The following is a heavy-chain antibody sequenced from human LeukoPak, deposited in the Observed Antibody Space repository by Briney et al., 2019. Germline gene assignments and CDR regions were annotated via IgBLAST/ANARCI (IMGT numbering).Heavy chain of an antibody. CDR1: GFTFSSYS. V-gene: IGHV3-21*01. Sequence: NPGGSLRLSCAASGFTFSSYSMNWVRQAPGKGLEWVSSISSTSYYIYYADSVKGRFTISRDNSKNTLYLQMNSLRAEDTAVYYCARESKGKQSSYWYFDLWGQGTLVTVSS. CDR3: ARESKGKQSSYWYFDL. J-gene: IGHJ2*01. CDR2: ISSTSYYI.